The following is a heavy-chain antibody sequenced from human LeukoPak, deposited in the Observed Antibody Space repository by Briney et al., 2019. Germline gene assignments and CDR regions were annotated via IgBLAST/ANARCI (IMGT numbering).Heavy chain of an antibody. CDR3: AKGGPFSTSSQKYFDP. J-gene: IGHJ5*02. V-gene: IGHV3-23*01. CDR1: GFSFSSYG. D-gene: IGHD6-6*01. CDR2: ISGSGGEI. Sequence: GGSLRLPCAASGFSFSSYGMTWVRQAPGKGLEWVSSISGSGGEIHYADSVKGRFTISRDNSKNTVYLQMNSLRDEDTAVFYCAKGGPFSTSSQKYFDPWGQGSLVIVS.